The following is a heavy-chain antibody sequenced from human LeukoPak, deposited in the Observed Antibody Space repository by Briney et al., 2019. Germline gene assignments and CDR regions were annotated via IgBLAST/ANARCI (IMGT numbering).Heavy chain of an antibody. CDR1: GGSISSSSYY. CDR3: ARGTEYSWTIYYYYYMDV. CDR2: IYYSGST. D-gene: IGHD3/OR15-3a*01. Sequence: PSETLSLTCTVSGGSISSSSYYWGWIRQPPGKGLEWIGSIYYSGSTYYNPSLKSRVTISVDTSKNQFSLKLSSVTAADTAVYYCARGTEYSWTIYYYYYMDVWGKGTTVTVSS. J-gene: IGHJ6*03. V-gene: IGHV4-39*01.